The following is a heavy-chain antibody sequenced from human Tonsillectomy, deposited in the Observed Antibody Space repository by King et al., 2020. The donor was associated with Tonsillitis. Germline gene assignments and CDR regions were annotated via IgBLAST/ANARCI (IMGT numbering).Heavy chain of an antibody. CDR1: GFTFDDYC. CDR3: ARKVGATSFFDY. V-gene: IGHV3-20*01. Sequence: VQLVGSGGGVVRPGGSLRRSCAASGFTFDDYCMSWVRQAPGKGLEWVSGINWNGGSTGFADSVKGRFTISRDNAKNSLYLQMKSLRAEDTALYHCARKVGATSFFDYWGQGTLVTVSS. D-gene: IGHD1-26*01. CDR2: INWNGGST. J-gene: IGHJ4*02.